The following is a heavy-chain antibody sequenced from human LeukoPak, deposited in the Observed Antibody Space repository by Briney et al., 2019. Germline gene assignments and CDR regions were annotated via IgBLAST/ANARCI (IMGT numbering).Heavy chain of an antibody. CDR2: IIPILGIA. CDR1: GGTFSSYA. CDR3: ARMAYCSSTSCYPDWFDP. J-gene: IGHJ5*02. D-gene: IGHD2-2*01. V-gene: IGHV1-69*04. Sequence: ASVKVSCKASGGTFSSYAISWVRQAPGQGLEWMGRIIPILGIANYAQKFQGRVTITADKSTSTAYMELGSLRSEDTAVYYCARMAYCSSTSCYPDWFDPWGQGTLVTVSS.